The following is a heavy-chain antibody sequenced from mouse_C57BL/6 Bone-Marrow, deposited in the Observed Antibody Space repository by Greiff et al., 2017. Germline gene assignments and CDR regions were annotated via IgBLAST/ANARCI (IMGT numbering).Heavy chain of an antibody. CDR2: IRSKSNNYAT. CDR3: VRSEFLTGTLFDY. Sequence: EVQRVESGGGLVQPKGSLKLSCAASGFSFNTYAMNWVRQAPGKGLEWVARIRSKSNNYATYYADSWKDRFTISRYDSESMLYLQMNNLKTEDTAMYYCVRSEFLTGTLFDYWGQGTTLTVSS. D-gene: IGHD4-1*01. CDR1: GFSFNTYA. J-gene: IGHJ2*01. V-gene: IGHV10-1*01.